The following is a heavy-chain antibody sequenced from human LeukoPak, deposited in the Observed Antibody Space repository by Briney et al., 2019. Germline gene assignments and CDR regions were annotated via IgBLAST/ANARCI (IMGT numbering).Heavy chain of an antibody. V-gene: IGHV3-48*02. Sequence: PGGSLRLSCAASGFTFSTYSMNWVRQAPGKGLEWISYIDSTSSTIYHADSVRGRFTISRDNAENSLFPRMYSLTDEDTAVYYCARANDFVVRRLITYFDSWGQGTLVTVSS. D-gene: IGHD3-10*01. J-gene: IGHJ4*02. CDR3: ARANDFVVRRLITYFDS. CDR1: GFTFSTYS. CDR2: IDSTSSTI.